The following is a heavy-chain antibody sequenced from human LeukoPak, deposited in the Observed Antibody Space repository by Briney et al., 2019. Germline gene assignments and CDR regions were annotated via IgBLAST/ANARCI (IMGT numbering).Heavy chain of an antibody. Sequence: GGSLRLSCAASGFTFSSYSMNWVRQAPGKGLEGVSTITSSSSYIYYADLVKGRFTISRDDAKNSLYLQMNSLRAEDTAVYYCARDEYYGSGSYYNYYYYMDVWGKGTPVTVSS. CDR2: ITSSSSYI. V-gene: IGHV3-21*01. CDR1: GFTFSSYS. D-gene: IGHD3-10*01. CDR3: ARDEYYGSGSYYNYYYYMDV. J-gene: IGHJ6*03.